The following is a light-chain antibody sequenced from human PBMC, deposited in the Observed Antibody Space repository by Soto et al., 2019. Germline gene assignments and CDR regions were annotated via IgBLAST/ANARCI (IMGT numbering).Light chain of an antibody. J-gene: IGKJ1*01. CDR3: EQYDGSPRT. V-gene: IGKV3-20*01. Sequence: EIVLTQSPGPLPLSPGERATLSCRTSQSVKNSYLAWYQQKPGQSPRLVIYGVSNRATGIPNRFSGGGFGTDFTLTISRLEPEDFGVYYCEQYDGSPRTFGRGTRVQIK. CDR1: QSVKNSY. CDR2: GVS.